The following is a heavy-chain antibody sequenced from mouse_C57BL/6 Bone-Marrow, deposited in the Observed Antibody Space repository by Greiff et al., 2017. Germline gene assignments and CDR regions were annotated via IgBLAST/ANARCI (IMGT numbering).Heavy chain of an antibody. V-gene: IGHV1-72*01. D-gene: IGHD1-1*01. CDR3: ARLGSFTTVVATGAMDY. J-gene: IGHJ4*01. CDR2: IDPNSGGT. CDR1: GYTFTSYW. Sequence: QVQLQQPGAELVKPGASVKLSCKASGYTFTSYWMHWVKQRPGRGLEWIGRIDPNSGGTKYNEKFKSKATLTVDKPSSTAYMQLSSLTSEDSAVYYGARLGSFTTVVATGAMDYWGQGTSVTVSS.